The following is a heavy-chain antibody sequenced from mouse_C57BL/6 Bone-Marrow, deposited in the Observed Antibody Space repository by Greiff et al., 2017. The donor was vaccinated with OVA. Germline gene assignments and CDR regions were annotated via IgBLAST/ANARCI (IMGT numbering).Heavy chain of an antibody. V-gene: IGHV1-82*01. J-gene: IGHJ3*01. D-gene: IGHD4-1*01. Sequence: QVQLQQSGPELVKPGASVKISCKASGYAFSSSWMNWVKQRPGKGLEWIGRIDPGDGDTNYNGKFKGKATLTADKSSSTAYMQLSSLTSEDSAVYFCARLTGTRFAYWGQGTLVTVSA. CDR1: GYAFSSSW. CDR2: IDPGDGDT. CDR3: ARLTGTRFAY.